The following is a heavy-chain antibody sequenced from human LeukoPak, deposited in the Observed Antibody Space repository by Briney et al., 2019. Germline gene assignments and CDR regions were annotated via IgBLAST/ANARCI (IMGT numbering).Heavy chain of an antibody. CDR2: IKQTGSEK. D-gene: IGHD2-15*01. CDR1: GFTFSSYW. V-gene: IGHV3-7*04. J-gene: IGHJ4*02. Sequence: GGSLRLSCDASGFTFSSYWMSWVRQAPGKGLEWVANIKQTGSEKYYADSVKGRFTISRDSAKNSLYLQMNSLRTEDTAVYYCARAQVVVAARGNFDYWGQGTLVTVSS. CDR3: ARAQVVVAARGNFDY.